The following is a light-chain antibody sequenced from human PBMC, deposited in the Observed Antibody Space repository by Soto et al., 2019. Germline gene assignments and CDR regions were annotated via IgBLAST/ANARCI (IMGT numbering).Light chain of an antibody. CDR3: SSHGASSTL. CDR2: DVS. Sequence: QSVLTQPASVSGSPGQSITISCTGSTSDIGGYNYVSWYQQHPGKAPKLLIYDVSYRPSGISDRFSGSKSGNTASLTISGLQPEDGADYYCSSHGASSTLFGGGTEVTVL. J-gene: IGLJ2*01. V-gene: IGLV2-14*03. CDR1: TSDIGGYNY.